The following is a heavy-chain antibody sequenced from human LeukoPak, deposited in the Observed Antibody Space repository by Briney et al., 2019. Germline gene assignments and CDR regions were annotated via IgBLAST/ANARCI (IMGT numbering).Heavy chain of an antibody. CDR3: AAPQYLCSTSCYLLYYDRMDV. CDR1: GFTFSTYA. J-gene: IGHJ6*04. CDR2: ISGSGGST. D-gene: IGHD2-2*01. V-gene: IGHV3-23*01. Sequence: GGSLRLSCAASGFTFSTYAMNWVRQAPGKGLEWVSGISGSGGSTYYADSVKGRFTISRDNSKNTLYLQMSSLRADDTAVYYCAAPQYLCSTSCYLLYYDRMDVWGKETTVTVSP.